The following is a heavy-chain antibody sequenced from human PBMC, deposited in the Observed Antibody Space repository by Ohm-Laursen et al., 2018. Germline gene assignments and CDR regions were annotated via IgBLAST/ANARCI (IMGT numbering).Heavy chain of an antibody. Sequence: SDTLSLTCSVSGGSISSYYWSWIRQPAGKGLEWIGRIYTSGSTNYNPSLKSRATMSVDTSKNQFSLKLSSVTAADTAVYYCARGSYCTNGVCYDFDYWGQGTLVTVSS. V-gene: IGHV4-4*07. CDR1: GGSISSYY. J-gene: IGHJ4*02. D-gene: IGHD2-8*01. CDR3: ARGSYCTNGVCYDFDY. CDR2: IYTSGST.